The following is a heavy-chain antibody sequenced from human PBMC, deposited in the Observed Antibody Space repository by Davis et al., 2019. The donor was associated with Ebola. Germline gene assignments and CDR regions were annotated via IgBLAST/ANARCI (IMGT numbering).Heavy chain of an antibody. CDR1: GFTFSSYG. J-gene: IGHJ4*02. CDR3: ARKVGPMHFDY. D-gene: IGHD1-26*01. Sequence: PGGSLRLSCAASGFTFSSYGMHWVRQAPGKGLEWVAVISYDGSNKYYADSVKGRFTISRDNAKSSLYLQMNSLRAEETAVYYCARKVGPMHFDYWGQGTLVTVSS. V-gene: IGHV3-30*03. CDR2: ISYDGSNK.